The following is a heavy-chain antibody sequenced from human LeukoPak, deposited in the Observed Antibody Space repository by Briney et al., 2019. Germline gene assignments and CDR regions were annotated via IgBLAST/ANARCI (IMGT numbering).Heavy chain of an antibody. CDR1: GGSFSRYY. D-gene: IGHD5-18*01. J-gene: IGHJ4*02. CDR2: INHSGST. Sequence: SETLSLTCAVYGGSFSRYYWSWLRQPPGKGLEWIGEINHSGSTNYNPSITRRVTISVDTPKNQFSLKLSSSTAADTAVYYCAGVHRKIQLWLGPDFDYWGQGTLVTVSS. V-gene: IGHV4-34*01. CDR3: AGVHRKIQLWLGPDFDY.